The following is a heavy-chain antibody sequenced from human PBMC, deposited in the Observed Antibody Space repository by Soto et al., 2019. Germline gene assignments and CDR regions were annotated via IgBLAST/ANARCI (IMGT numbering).Heavy chain of an antibody. CDR1: GYTFTSYD. CDR3: ARGTDSSGWYVYYYYYMDV. D-gene: IGHD6-19*01. V-gene: IGHV1-8*01. Sequence: ASVKVSCKASGYTFTSYDINWVRQATGQGLEWMGWMNPNSGNTGYAQKFQGRVTMTRNTSISTAYMELSSLRSEDTAVYYCARGTDSSGWYVYYYYYMDVWGKGTTVTVSS. CDR2: MNPNSGNT. J-gene: IGHJ6*03.